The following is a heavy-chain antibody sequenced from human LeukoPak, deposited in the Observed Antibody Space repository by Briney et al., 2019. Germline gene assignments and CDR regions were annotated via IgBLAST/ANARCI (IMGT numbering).Heavy chain of an antibody. D-gene: IGHD3-22*01. CDR1: GFTFSTYW. J-gene: IGHJ4*02. Sequence: GGSLRLSCAASGFTFSTYWMSWVRQAPGKGLEWVANIKQDGSEIYYVDSVKGRFTISRDNAKNSLYLQTNSLRAEDTAVYFCAKDRDSSGYYGFDYWGQGTLVTVSS. CDR2: IKQDGSEI. CDR3: AKDRDSSGYYGFDY. V-gene: IGHV3-7*01.